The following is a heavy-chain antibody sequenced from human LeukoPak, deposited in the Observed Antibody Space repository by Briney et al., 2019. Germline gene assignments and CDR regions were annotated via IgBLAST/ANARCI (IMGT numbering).Heavy chain of an antibody. J-gene: IGHJ4*02. V-gene: IGHV3-7*01. CDR2: IKQDGSEK. D-gene: IGHD3-22*01. Sequence: GGSLRLSCAASGFTFSSYWMSWVRQAPGKGLEWVANIKQDGSEKYYVDSVKGRFTISRDNAKDSLYLQMNSLRAEDTAVYYCARELDPDYYDSSGYSDYWGQGTLVTVSS. CDR3: ARELDPDYYDSSGYSDY. CDR1: GFTFSSYW.